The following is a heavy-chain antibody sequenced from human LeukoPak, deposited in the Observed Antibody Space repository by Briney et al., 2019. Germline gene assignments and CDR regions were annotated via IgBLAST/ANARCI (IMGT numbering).Heavy chain of an antibody. Sequence: PGGSLRLSCTVGGFTFSSHWMSWVRQAPGKGLEWVANIKQDGSEKYYVDSVKGRFTISRDNAKNSLYLQVSSLRDEDTAVYYCARDEGGSCYPRWFDPWGQGTLVTVSS. D-gene: IGHD2-15*01. V-gene: IGHV3-7*05. CDR1: GFTFSSHW. J-gene: IGHJ5*02. CDR2: IKQDGSEK. CDR3: ARDEGGSCYPRWFDP.